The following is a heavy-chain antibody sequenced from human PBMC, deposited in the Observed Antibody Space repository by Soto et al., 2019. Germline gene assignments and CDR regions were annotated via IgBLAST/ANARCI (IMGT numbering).Heavy chain of an antibody. CDR1: GYTFTSYY. J-gene: IGHJ1*01. D-gene: IGHD4-4*01. Sequence: ASVKVSCKASGYTFTSYYMHWVRQAPGQGLEWMGIINPSGGSTSYAQKFQGRVTMTRDTSTSTVYMELSSLRSEDTAVYYCASETTTVRGYFQHWGQGTLVTVSS. V-gene: IGHV1-46*01. CDR2: INPSGGST. CDR3: ASETTTVRGYFQH.